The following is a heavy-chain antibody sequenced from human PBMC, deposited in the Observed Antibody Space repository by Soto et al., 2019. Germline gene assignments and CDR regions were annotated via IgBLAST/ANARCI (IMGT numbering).Heavy chain of an antibody. Sequence: EAHLVESGGGLPQPGGSLRLSCVASGFNFSPYFMAWVRQGPGRGLEWVSHIKGDGTTTAYADSVRGRFIISRDNGRNTIFLQLNSLRDEDTAVYYCVRDRGTPDSFDIWGQGTTVIVSS. J-gene: IGHJ3*02. CDR3: VRDRGTPDSFDI. CDR1: GFNFSPYF. V-gene: IGHV3-74*01. D-gene: IGHD1-26*01. CDR2: IKGDGTTT.